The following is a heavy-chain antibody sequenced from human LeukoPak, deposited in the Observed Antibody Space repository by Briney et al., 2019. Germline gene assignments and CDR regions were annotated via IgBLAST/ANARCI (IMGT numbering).Heavy chain of an antibody. CDR1: GFTFSSYP. Sequence: GGSLRLSCATSGFTFSSYPMSWVRQAPGRGLEWVSVISGNSGATYYADSVKGRFTISRDNAKNTVYLQMNNLRGEDTALYYCSKAGDTNYYRHGDYWGRGTLVTVSS. J-gene: IGHJ4*02. D-gene: IGHD4-11*01. CDR3: SKAGDTNYYRHGDY. CDR2: ISGNSGAT. V-gene: IGHV3-23*01.